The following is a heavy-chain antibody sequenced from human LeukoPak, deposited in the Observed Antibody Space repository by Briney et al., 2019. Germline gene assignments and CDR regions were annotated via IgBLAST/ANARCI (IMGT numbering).Heavy chain of an antibody. J-gene: IGHJ4*02. CDR3: ARVRGSYHFDY. CDR1: GFTFSGYS. Sequence: GGSLRLSCAASGFTFSGYSMNWVRQAPGKRLEWVSYITSSSSAIYYVDSVKGRFTISRDNAKNSLYLQMNSLRAEDTAVYYCARVRGSYHFDYWGQGTLVTVSS. V-gene: IGHV3-48*01. CDR2: ITSSSSAI. D-gene: IGHD1-26*01.